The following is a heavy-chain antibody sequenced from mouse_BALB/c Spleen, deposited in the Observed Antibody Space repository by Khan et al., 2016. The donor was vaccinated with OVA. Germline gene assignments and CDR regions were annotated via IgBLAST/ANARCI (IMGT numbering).Heavy chain of an antibody. J-gene: IGHJ2*01. Sequence: VQLQESGPGLVAPSQSLSITCTVSGFSLSSYGVHWVRQPPGKGLEWLGVIWAGGSTNYNSALMYRLSISKDNYTTQVFVKMDSLQTDDTAMYYWARREDIWGQGTTLTVSS. CDR2: IWAGGST. CDR1: GFSLSSYG. D-gene: IGHD1-3*01. CDR3: ARREDI. V-gene: IGHV2-9*02.